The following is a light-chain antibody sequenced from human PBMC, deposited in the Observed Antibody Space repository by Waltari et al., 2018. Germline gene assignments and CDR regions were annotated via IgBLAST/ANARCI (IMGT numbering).Light chain of an antibody. CDR3: QSYDSSLSGFNTV. Sequence: SLLTQPPSVSGAPGQRVTISCTGGSSNIGTHYDVHWYQHIPGTAPKLLIYGNSNRPSGVPDRFSGSKSGTSASLAITGLQAEDEADYYCQSYDSSLSGFNTVFGSGTKVTVL. CDR2: GNS. V-gene: IGLV1-40*01. CDR1: SSNIGTHYD. J-gene: IGLJ6*01.